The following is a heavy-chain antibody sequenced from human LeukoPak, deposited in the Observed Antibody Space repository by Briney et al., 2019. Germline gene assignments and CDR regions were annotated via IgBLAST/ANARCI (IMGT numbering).Heavy chain of an antibody. D-gene: IGHD6-13*01. Sequence: GASVKVSCKASGYTFTGYYMHWVRQAPGQGLEWMGWINPNSGGTNYAQKFQGRVTMTRDTSISTAYMELSRLRSDDTAVYYCARRSGYSSSWYRQRDTINDAFDIWGQGTMVTVSS. CDR1: GYTFTGYY. J-gene: IGHJ3*02. CDR2: INPNSGGT. CDR3: ARRSGYSSSWYRQRDTINDAFDI. V-gene: IGHV1-2*02.